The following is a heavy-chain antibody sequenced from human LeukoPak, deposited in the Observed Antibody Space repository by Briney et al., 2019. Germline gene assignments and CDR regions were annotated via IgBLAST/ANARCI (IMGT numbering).Heavy chain of an antibody. J-gene: IGHJ5*02. V-gene: IGHV3-23*01. Sequence: GGSLRLSCAASGFTFRSYSISWVRQAPGKGLEWVSDISGSGMSTYYADSVRGRFTISRDNSENTLYLQMNSLRAEDTAVYYCAKNRVSPPAWGQGTLVTVSS. CDR2: ISGSGMST. D-gene: IGHD2/OR15-2a*01. CDR3: AKNRVSPPA. CDR1: GFTFRSYS.